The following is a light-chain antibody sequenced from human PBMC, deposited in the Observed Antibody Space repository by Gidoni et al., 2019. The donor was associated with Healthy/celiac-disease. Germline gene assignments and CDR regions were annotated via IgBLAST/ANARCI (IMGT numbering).Light chain of an antibody. CDR3: QQYGSSPRYT. CDR1: QSVSSSY. J-gene: IGKJ2*01. Sequence: EIVLTQSPGTLSLSPGERATLSCRASQSVSSSYLTWYQQKPAQAPRLLIYGASSRATGIPDRFSGSGSVTDFTLTISRLEPEDFAVYYCQQYGSSPRYTFGQGTKLEIK. CDR2: GAS. V-gene: IGKV3-20*01.